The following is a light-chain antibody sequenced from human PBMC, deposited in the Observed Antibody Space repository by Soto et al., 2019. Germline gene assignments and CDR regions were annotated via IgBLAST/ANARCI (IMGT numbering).Light chain of an antibody. CDR2: DAS. V-gene: IGKV3-11*02. J-gene: IGKJ5*01. CDR3: QQRSNWIT. CDR1: QSVSSY. Sequence: EIVLTQSPATLSLSPGERATLSCRASQSVSSYLAWYQQRPGQAPRLLIYDASHSATGIPARFSGSGSGRDFTLTIISLEPEEFAVYYCQQRSNWITFGQGTGLEIK.